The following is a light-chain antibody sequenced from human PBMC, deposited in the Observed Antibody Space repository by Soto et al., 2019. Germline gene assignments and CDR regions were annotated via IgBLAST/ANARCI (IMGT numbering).Light chain of an antibody. V-gene: IGKV1-12*01. CDR3: QQANAFPLA. J-gene: IGKJ1*01. CDR2: DAS. CDR1: QTISTY. Sequence: DIQMTQSPSSVSASVGDRVTITCRASQTISTYLVWYQQQPGKAPNLLISDASSLQSGVPSRFSGSGSGTDFTLTITSLQPEEFSTDYCQQANAFPLAFGQGTKVEIK.